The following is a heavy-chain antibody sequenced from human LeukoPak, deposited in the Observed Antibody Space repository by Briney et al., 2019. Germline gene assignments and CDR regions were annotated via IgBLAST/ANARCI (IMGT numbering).Heavy chain of an antibody. Sequence: SQTLSLTCAISGDSVSTNSAAWNWIRQSPSRGLEWLGRTYYRSKWHTDYAVSVKSRITFKPDTSKNQFFLQLRSVTPEDTAVYYCARGVWDVVVVSASRAYYHYMDVWGKGTTVTVS. CDR3: ARGVWDVVVVSASRAYYHYMDV. V-gene: IGHV6-1*01. CDR2: TYYRSKWHT. D-gene: IGHD2-2*01. CDR1: GDSVSTNSAA. J-gene: IGHJ6*03.